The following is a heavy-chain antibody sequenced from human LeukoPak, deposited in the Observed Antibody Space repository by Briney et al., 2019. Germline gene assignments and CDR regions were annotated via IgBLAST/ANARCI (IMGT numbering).Heavy chain of an antibody. CDR2: VNIAGDT. J-gene: IGHJ5*01. CDR3: ARGLPGGLDS. D-gene: IGHD4-11*01. Sequence: GGSLRLSCAASGLTFSSYAMSWVRQPTGKGLEWVSSVNIAGDTFYSGSVKGRFTISRGNIENSLYLQMDSLRAGDTAIYYCARGLPGGLDSWGQGTLVTVSS. V-gene: IGHV3-13*04. CDR1: GLTFSSYA.